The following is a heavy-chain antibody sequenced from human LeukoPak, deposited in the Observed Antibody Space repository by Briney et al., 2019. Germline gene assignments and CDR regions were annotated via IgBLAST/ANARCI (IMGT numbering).Heavy chain of an antibody. V-gene: IGHV3-21*01. J-gene: IGHJ6*03. CDR3: ARVMMGATVATFHYYCMDV. D-gene: IGHD4-11*01. Sequence: KTGGSLRLSCAACGFTFSHYSIDWVRQAPGKGLERVASITSSSSHIYYADSVKGRFTISRDNAKNELYLQMNSLRAEDTAIYYCARVMMGATVATFHYYCMDVWGVGTTVTVSS. CDR1: GFTFSHYS. CDR2: ITSSSSHI.